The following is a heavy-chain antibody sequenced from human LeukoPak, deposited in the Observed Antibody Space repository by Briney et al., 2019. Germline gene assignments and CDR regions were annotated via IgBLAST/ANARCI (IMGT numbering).Heavy chain of an antibody. CDR3: ARARKTTVTTRWFDP. Sequence: PSETLSLTCAVYGGSFSGYYCSWIRQPPGKGLEWIGEINHSGSTNYNPSLKSRVTISVDTSKNQFSLKLSSVTAADTAVYYCARARKTTVTTRWFDPWGQGTLVTVSS. V-gene: IGHV4-34*01. J-gene: IGHJ5*02. CDR2: INHSGST. CDR1: GGSFSGYY. D-gene: IGHD4-17*01.